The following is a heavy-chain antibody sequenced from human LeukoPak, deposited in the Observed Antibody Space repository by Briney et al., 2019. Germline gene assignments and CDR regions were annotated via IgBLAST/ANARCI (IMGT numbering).Heavy chain of an antibody. V-gene: IGHV3-30*02. CDR3: AGRGSNHFDY. J-gene: IGHJ4*02. CDR2: IRKDGITK. D-gene: IGHD1-14*01. Sequence: PGGSLRVSCAASGFTFINYGMHWVRQAPGKGLEWVALIRKDGITKFYADAVKGRFTISRDNSKNTLYLQMNSLRADDTAVYYCAGRGSNHFDYWGQGTLVTVSS. CDR1: GFTFINYG.